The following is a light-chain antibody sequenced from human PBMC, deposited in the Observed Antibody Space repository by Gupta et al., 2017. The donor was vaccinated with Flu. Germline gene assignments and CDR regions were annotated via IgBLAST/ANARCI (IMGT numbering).Light chain of an antibody. CDR3: QQSYSSLPLT. CDR1: QSISNY. J-gene: IGKJ5*01. CDR2: AAS. V-gene: IGKV1-39*01. Sequence: SSLSAAVGDRVTITCRASQSISNYLNWYQQKPGKAPELLIYAASSLQSGVPSRFSGSGSGTDVTLTISSLQPEDFATYYCQQSYSSLPLTFGQGTRLEIK.